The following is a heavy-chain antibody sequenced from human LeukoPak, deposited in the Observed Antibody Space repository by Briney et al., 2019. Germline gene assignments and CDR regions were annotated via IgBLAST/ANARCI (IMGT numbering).Heavy chain of an antibody. V-gene: IGHV1-46*01. CDR2: INPSGVDT. CDR3: ARGLWGRNYEDWYFDL. J-gene: IGHJ2*01. D-gene: IGHD1-7*01. Sequence: ASVKVSWKASGYTFTGYYMHWVRQAPGQGLEWMGIINPSGVDTNYAEKFQGRVTMTRDTSTNTVYIKLSNLRSEDTAVYYCARGLWGRNYEDWYFDLWGRGTLVTVSS. CDR1: GYTFTGYY.